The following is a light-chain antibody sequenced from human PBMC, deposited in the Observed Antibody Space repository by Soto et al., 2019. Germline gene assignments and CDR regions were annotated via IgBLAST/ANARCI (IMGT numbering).Light chain of an antibody. CDR3: QQYYGLPPRT. J-gene: IGKJ5*01. Sequence: IQMTQSPSSLAASIGDRVTVPXQASQNITSNFSWYQQNPVXXTNIXXXHQXKLAKGVTSRFIGSGSGKDFSFIITSLQREYLSTYYCQQYYGLPPRTFGQGTRLDIK. CDR1: QNITSN. CDR2: HQX. V-gene: IGKV1-33*01.